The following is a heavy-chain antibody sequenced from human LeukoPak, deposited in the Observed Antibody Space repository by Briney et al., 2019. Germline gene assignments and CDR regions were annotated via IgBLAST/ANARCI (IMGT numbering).Heavy chain of an antibody. J-gene: IGHJ4*02. D-gene: IGHD3-3*02. CDR3: AKAGVISGWDY. CDR1: GFTLSNYP. Sequence: GGSLRLSCAASGFTLSNYPMGWVRQAPVKGLERLSAIGEEKSGSWTKSADSVKGRFTISRDNSENTLYLQMDSLTVEDTAVYYCAKAGVISGWDYWGQGVLVTVSS. V-gene: IGHV3-23*01. CDR2: IGEEKSGSWT.